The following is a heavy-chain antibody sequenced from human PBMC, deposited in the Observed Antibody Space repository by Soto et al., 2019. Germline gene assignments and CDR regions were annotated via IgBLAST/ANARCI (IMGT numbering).Heavy chain of an antibody. CDR1: GGSFSGYY. CDR2: INHSGST. Sequence: PSETLSLTCAVYGGSFSGYYWSWIGQPPGRGLEWIGEINHSGSTNYNPSLKSRVTISVDTSKNQFSLKLSSVTAADTAVYYCARQYYYDSSGYSKPHYYYYGMDVWGQGTTVTVSS. J-gene: IGHJ6*02. V-gene: IGHV4-34*01. CDR3: ARQYYYDSSGYSKPHYYYYGMDV. D-gene: IGHD3-22*01.